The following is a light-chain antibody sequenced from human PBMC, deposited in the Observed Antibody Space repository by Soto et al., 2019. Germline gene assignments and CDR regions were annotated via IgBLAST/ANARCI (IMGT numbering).Light chain of an antibody. J-gene: IGLJ1*01. CDR3: SSYTSSSTLV. Sequence: QSALTQPASVSGSPGQSITISCTGTSSDVGGYKYVSWYQQHPGKDPKIMIYEVSNRPSGVSNRISGSKSGNTASLTISGLQAEDEADYYCSSYTSSSTLVFGTGTKLTVL. CDR2: EVS. V-gene: IGLV2-14*01. CDR1: SSDVGGYKY.